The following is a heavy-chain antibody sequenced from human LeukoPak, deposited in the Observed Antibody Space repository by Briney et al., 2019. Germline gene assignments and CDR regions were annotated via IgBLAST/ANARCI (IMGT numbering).Heavy chain of an antibody. J-gene: IGHJ6*02. CDR3: AREEYYDSSGKNYYYYGMDV. Sequence: GGSLRLSCAASGFTLSTYWMHWVRQGPGKGLVWVSCINSDGSRTTYADSVKGRFTISRDNAKNTLYLQMNSLRAEDTAVYYCAREEYYDSSGKNYYYYGMDVWGQGTTVTVSS. D-gene: IGHD3-22*01. V-gene: IGHV3-74*01. CDR1: GFTLSTYW. CDR2: INSDGSRT.